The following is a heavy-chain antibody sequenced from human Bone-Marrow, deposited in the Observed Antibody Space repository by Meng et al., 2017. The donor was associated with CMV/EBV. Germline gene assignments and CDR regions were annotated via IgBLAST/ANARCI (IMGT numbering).Heavy chain of an antibody. V-gene: IGHV3-11*01. CDR3: AKDVYYDRQAFDI. CDR1: GFTFSDYY. J-gene: IGHJ3*02. Sequence: GESLKISCAASGFTFSDYYMSWIRQAPGKGLEWVSYISSSGSTIYYADSVKGRFTISRDNAKNSLYLQMNSLRPEDTALYYCAKDVYYDRQAFDIWGQGTMVTV. CDR2: ISSSGSTI. D-gene: IGHD3-22*01.